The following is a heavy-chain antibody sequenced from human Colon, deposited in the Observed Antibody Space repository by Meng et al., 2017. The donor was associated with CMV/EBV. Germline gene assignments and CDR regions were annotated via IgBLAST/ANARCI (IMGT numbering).Heavy chain of an antibody. J-gene: IGHJ6*02. CDR3: AVKNCSSSSCYHYGYDYYGMAV. D-gene: IGHD2-2*01. CDR1: GFNFSDYY. V-gene: IGHV3-11*01. Sequence: GESLKISCAASGFNFSDYYMSWIRQAPGKGLDWISYITNSGITTYYADSVRDRFTISRDNAKNSLYLQMNSLRADDTAVYYCAVKNCSSSSCYHYGYDYYGMAVWGQGTTVTVSS. CDR2: ITNSGITT.